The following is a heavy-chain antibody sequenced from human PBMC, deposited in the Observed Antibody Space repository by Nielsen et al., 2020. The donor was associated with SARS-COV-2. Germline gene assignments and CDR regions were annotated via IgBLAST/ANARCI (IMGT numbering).Heavy chain of an antibody. D-gene: IGHD6-19*01. CDR2: ISYDGSNK. CDR3: TRDGSGWYIGY. V-gene: IGHV3-30-3*01. CDR1: GFTFSSYA. J-gene: IGHJ4*02. Sequence: GGSLRLSCAASGFTFSSYAMHWVRQAPGKGLEWVAVISYDGSNKYYADSVKGRFTISRDNSKNTLYLQMNSLRAEDTAVYYCTRDGSGWYIGYWGQGTLVTVSS.